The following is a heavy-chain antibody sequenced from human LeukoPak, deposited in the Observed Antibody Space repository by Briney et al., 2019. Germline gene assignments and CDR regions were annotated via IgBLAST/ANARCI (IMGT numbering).Heavy chain of an antibody. CDR2: ICYSGNN. J-gene: IGHJ6*04. Sequence: SQTLSLTCTVTGGSISSSDYYWSWLRQPPGMGLEWVVYICYSGNNYYNPTLKIRVTISVYTSKSQFSLKLSSVTAADTAVYYCARGDDYYGSVYGMDVWGKGTTVTVSS. V-gene: IGHV4-30-4*01. D-gene: IGHD3-10*01. CDR3: ARGDDYYGSVYGMDV. CDR1: GGSISSSDYY.